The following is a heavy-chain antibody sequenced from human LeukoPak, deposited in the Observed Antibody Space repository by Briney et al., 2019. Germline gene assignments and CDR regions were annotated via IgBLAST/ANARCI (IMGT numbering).Heavy chain of an antibody. J-gene: IGHJ6*03. CDR2: ISGSGGST. Sequence: GGSLRLSCAASGFTFSSFEMSWVRQAPGKGLEWVSAISGSGGSTYYADSVKGRFTISRDNSKNTLYLQMNSLRAEDTAVYYCAKDPTVTNPYYYMDVWGKGTTVTVSS. V-gene: IGHV3-23*01. D-gene: IGHD4-17*01. CDR1: GFTFSSFE. CDR3: AKDPTVTNPYYYMDV.